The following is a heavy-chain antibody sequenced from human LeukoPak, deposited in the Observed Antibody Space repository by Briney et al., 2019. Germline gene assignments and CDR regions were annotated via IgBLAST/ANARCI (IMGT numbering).Heavy chain of an antibody. J-gene: IGHJ4*02. Sequence: GGSLRLSCAASGFTFRRYAMIWVRQAPGKGLEWVSAISGSDDSTYYADSVKGRFTISRDNSKNTVYLQMNSLRAEDTAVYYCAKSRSGSPAAGNYWGQGTLVTVSS. D-gene: IGHD6-13*01. CDR1: GFTFRRYA. CDR3: AKSRSGSPAAGNY. CDR2: ISGSDDST. V-gene: IGHV3-23*01.